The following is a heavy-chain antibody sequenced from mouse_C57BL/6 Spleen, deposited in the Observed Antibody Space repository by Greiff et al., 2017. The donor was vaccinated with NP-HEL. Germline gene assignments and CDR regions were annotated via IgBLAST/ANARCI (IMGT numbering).Heavy chain of an antibody. CDR3: ARRGNYYGSSHWYFDV. D-gene: IGHD1-1*01. V-gene: IGHV1-9*01. CDR2: ILPGSGST. CDR1: GYTFTGYW. Sequence: LEESGAELMKPGASVKLSCKATGYTFTGYWIEWVKQRPGHGLEWIGEILPGSGSTNYNEKFKGKATFTADTSSNTAYMQLSSLTTEDSAIYYCARRGNYYGSSHWYFDVWGTGTTVTVSS. J-gene: IGHJ1*03.